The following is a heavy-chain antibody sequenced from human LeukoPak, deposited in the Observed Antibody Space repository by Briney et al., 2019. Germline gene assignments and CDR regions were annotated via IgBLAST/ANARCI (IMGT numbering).Heavy chain of an antibody. CDR3: ASHTTVTMEYYWFDP. CDR2: IIPIFGTA. V-gene: IGHV1-69*01. CDR1: GGTFSSYA. D-gene: IGHD4-17*01. J-gene: IGHJ5*02. Sequence: GASVKVSCKASGGTFSSYAISWVRQAPGQGLEWMGGIIPIFGTANYAQKFQGRVTITADESTSTAYMELSSLRSEDTAVYYCASHTTVTMEYYWFDPWGQGTLVTVSS.